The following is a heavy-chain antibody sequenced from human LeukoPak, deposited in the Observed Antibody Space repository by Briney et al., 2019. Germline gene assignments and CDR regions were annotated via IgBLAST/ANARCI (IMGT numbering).Heavy chain of an antibody. V-gene: IGHV1-2*04. D-gene: IGHD3-22*01. CDR2: INPNSGGT. Sequence: ASVKVSCKASGYTFTGYYMHWVRQAPRQGLEWMGWINPNSGGTNYAQKFQGWVTMTRDTSISTAYMELSRLRSDDTAVYYCARTTYYYDSSGYYYYYYGMDVWGQGTTVTVSS. J-gene: IGHJ6*02. CDR3: ARTTYYYDSSGYYYYYYGMDV. CDR1: GYTFTGYY.